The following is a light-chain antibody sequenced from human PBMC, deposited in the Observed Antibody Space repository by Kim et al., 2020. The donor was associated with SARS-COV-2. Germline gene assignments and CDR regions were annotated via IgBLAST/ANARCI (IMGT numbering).Light chain of an antibody. CDR3: QQYGSSPLT. CDR2: GAS. Sequence: EIVLTQSPRTLSLSPGERATLSCRASQSVSSSYLAWYQQKPGQAPRLLIYGASNRATGIPDRFSGSGSGTDFTLTISRLEPEDFAMYYCQQYGSSPLTFGGGTKVEIK. CDR1: QSVSSSY. V-gene: IGKV3-20*01. J-gene: IGKJ4*01.